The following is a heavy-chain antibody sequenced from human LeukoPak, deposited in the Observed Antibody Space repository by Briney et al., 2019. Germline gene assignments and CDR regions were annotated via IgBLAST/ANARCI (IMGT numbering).Heavy chain of an antibody. D-gene: IGHD6-19*01. Sequence: GKSLRLSCAASGFTFSSFAMHWVRQAPGRGLEWVAAISYHGSNTYYADSVKGRFTISRDNSKNTLYLQMNSLRAEDTAVYYCAKRLGSSGWYYFDYWGQGTLVTVSS. CDR3: AKRLGSSGWYYFDY. J-gene: IGHJ4*02. CDR2: ISYHGSNT. V-gene: IGHV3-30*04. CDR1: GFTFSSFA.